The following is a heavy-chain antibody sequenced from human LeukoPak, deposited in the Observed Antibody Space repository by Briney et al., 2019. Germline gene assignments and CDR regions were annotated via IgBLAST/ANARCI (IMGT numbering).Heavy chain of an antibody. CDR3: ARDRVVVPAAFDY. CDR2: INPNSGGT. J-gene: IGHJ4*02. D-gene: IGHD2-2*01. V-gene: IGHV1-2*02. Sequence: ASVKVSCKASGYTFTGYYIHWVRQAPGQGLEWMGWINPNSGGTVYAQKFQGRVTMTRDTSISTAYMELSRLRSDDTAVYYCARDRVVVPAAFDYWGQGTLVTVSS. CDR1: GYTFTGYY.